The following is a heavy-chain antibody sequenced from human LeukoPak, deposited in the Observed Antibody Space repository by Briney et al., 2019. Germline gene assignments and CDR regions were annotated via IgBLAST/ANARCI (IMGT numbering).Heavy chain of an antibody. Sequence: QSGGSLRLSCAASGFTFSSYSMNWVRQAPGKGLEWVSSISSSGSTIYYADSVKGRFTISRDNAKNSLYLQMDSLRAEDTAVYYCARESKYRVLRFLEWRYFDYWGQGTLVTVSS. CDR2: ISSSGSTI. V-gene: IGHV3-48*04. J-gene: IGHJ4*02. CDR1: GFTFSSYS. CDR3: ARESKYRVLRFLEWRYFDY. D-gene: IGHD3-3*01.